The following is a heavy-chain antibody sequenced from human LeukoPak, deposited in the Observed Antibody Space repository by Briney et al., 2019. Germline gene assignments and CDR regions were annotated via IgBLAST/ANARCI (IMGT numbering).Heavy chain of an antibody. V-gene: IGHV3-74*01. CDR1: GFTFSSYW. D-gene: IGHD3-10*01. Sequence: AGGPLRLSCAASGFTFSSYWMHWVRQAPGKGLVWVSRIKSDGSYTSYADSVKGRFTISRDNAKNTLYLQMNSLRAEDTAVYYCSRDFGGAWGQGTLVTVSS. CDR2: IKSDGSYT. J-gene: IGHJ5*02. CDR3: SRDFGGA.